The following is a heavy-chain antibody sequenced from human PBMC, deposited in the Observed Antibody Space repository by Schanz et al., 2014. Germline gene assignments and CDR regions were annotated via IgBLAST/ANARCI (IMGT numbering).Heavy chain of an antibody. V-gene: IGHV1-2*02. CDR1: GYTFTGYS. CDR2: INPNSGGT. J-gene: IGHJ4*02. Sequence: QVQLVQSGAEVKKPGASVKVSCKASGYTFTGYSMHWVRQAPGQGLEWMGRINPNSGGTNYAKKCQGRVTMTRDTSISTVYMELRSLTSDDSAVYYCARDRDQWDGNYLDYWGQGTLVTVSS. CDR3: ARDRDQWDGNYLDY. D-gene: IGHD1-26*01.